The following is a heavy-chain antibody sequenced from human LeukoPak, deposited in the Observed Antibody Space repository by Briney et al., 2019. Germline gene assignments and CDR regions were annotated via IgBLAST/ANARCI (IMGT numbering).Heavy chain of an antibody. V-gene: IGHV4-59*01. D-gene: IGHD6-19*01. J-gene: IGHJ6*02. Sequence: SETLSLTCTVSGGSITNYYWSWIRQPPGKGLEWIGYIYYSGSTTYNPSLKSRVTISVDTSKNQFSLKLSSVTAADAAVYYCARDRLAVAGNYYYYGLDVWGQGTTVTVSS. CDR1: GGSITNYY. CDR3: ARDRLAVAGNYYYYGLDV. CDR2: IYYSGST.